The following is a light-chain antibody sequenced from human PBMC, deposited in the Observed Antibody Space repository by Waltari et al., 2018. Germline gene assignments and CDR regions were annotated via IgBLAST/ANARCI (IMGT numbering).Light chain of an antibody. J-gene: IGKJ4*01. CDR1: QSITTF. CDR2: ASS. Sequence: DIQMTQSPSSLSVSVGDRVTITCRASQSITTFLNWYQQRPGKAPKLLIYASSSLQSGVPSRFSGSGSGTDFALTISSLQPEDFATYYCQQSYSTPSFGGGTKVEI. V-gene: IGKV1-39*01. CDR3: QQSYSTPS.